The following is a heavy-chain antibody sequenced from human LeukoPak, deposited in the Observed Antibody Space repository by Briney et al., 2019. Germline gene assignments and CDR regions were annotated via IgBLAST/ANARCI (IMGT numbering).Heavy chain of an antibody. CDR3: ARYGSIAAAGTFDY. D-gene: IGHD6-13*01. CDR1: GFTFSRFW. V-gene: IGHV3-7*04. Sequence: AGGSLRLSCAASGFTFSRFWMSWVRQAPGKGLEWVANVKQDGSEKYYVDSVKGRFTISRGNAKNSLYLQMNSLRAEDTAVYHCARYGSIAAAGTFDYWGQGTLVTVSS. CDR2: VKQDGSEK. J-gene: IGHJ4*02.